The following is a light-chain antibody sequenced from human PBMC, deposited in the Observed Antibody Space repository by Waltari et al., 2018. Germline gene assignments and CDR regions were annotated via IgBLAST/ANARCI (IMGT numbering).Light chain of an antibody. V-gene: IGKV1-12*01. CDR3: QQAKSFPVT. Sequence: DIQMTQSPSSVSASVGDRVTITCRASHDCISFLAWYQQRPGKAPKLLIHSASTVQPGVASRISGSGSGTDLTLTITILQPDDFATYYCQQAKSFPVTFGGGTTVEIK. CDR2: SAS. CDR1: HDCISF. J-gene: IGKJ4*01.